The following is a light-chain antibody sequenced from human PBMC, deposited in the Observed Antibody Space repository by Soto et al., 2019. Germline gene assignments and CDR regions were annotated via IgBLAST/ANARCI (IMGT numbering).Light chain of an antibody. J-gene: IGKJ1*01. CDR3: QQYGGSHGT. CDR2: GAS. V-gene: IGKV3-20*01. CDR1: QSVSSSY. Sequence: EIVLTQSPGTLSLSPGERATLSCRASQSVSSSYLAWYQQKPGQAPRLLISGASSRATGIPDRFSGSGSGTDFTLTISRLETEDFAVYYCQQYGGSHGTFGQGTKVEIK.